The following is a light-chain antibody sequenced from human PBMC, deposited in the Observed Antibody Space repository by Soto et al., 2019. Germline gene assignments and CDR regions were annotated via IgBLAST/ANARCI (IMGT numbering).Light chain of an antibody. V-gene: IGLV2-8*01. CDR1: SSDVGGYDY. CDR3: SSFVAGNNYWG. J-gene: IGLJ3*02. CDR2: EVT. Sequence: QSVLTQPPSASGSPGRSVTISCTGTSSDVGGYDYVSWFQQHPGKAPKLIIYEVTKRPSGVPDRFSASKSGNTASLTVSGLQAEDEADYYCSSFVAGNNYWGFGGGTKLTVL.